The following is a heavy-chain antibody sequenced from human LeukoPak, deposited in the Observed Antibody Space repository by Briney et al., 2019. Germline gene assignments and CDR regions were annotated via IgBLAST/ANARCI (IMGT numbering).Heavy chain of an antibody. CDR2: IHTSGNT. Sequence: SETLSLTCTVSGGSNSTYYWTWIRQPPGKGLEWIGNIHTSGNTNCNPSLKSRVTMSVDTSKNQFSLRLSSVTAADTAVYYCVRPGQSNWWVYFNYWGQGAVVTVSP. V-gene: IGHV4-4*09. D-gene: IGHD2-15*01. CDR1: GGSNSTYY. CDR3: VRPGQSNWWVYFNY. J-gene: IGHJ4*02.